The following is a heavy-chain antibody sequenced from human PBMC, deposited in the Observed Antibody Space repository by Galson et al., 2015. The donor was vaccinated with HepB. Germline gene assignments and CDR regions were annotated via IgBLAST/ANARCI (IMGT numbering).Heavy chain of an antibody. V-gene: IGHV3-64D*06. J-gene: IGHJ2*01. Sequence: SLRLSCAASGFTFSSYAMHWVRQAPGKGLEYVSAISSNGGSTYYADSVKGRFTISRDNSKNTLYLQMSSLRAEDTAVYYCVKDSQMLVGIQLWSPGWYFDLWGRGTLVTVSS. CDR3: VKDSQMLVGIQLWSPGWYFDL. CDR1: GFTFSSYA. CDR2: ISSNGGST. D-gene: IGHD5-18*01.